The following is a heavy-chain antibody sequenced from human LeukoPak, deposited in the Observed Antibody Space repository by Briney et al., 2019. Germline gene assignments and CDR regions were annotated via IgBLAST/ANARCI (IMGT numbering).Heavy chain of an antibody. J-gene: IGHJ4*02. V-gene: IGHV3-23*01. Sequence: GGSLRLSCVASGFTFSRHAMSWVRQAPGKGLEWVSSIGGSGANTYYADSVKGRFTISRDNSKNTLYLRMNSLRVEDTALYYCARGIRFLEWLSGFDYWGQGTLVTVSS. CDR2: IGGSGANT. CDR3: ARGIRFLEWLSGFDY. D-gene: IGHD3-3*01. CDR1: GFTFSRHA.